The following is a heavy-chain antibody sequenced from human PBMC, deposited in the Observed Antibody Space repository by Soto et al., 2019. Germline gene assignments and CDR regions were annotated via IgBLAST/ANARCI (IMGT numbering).Heavy chain of an antibody. J-gene: IGHJ4*02. CDR3: TTGLSNGYYNFDY. D-gene: IGHD3-22*01. Sequence: GGSLRLSCAASGFTFSNALMNWVRQAPGKGLEWVGRIKSQPDGGTTDYAAPVKGRFTISRDDSKNTLYLQMNSLKTEDTALYYCTTGLSNGYYNFDYWGQGTPVTVSS. CDR2: IKSQPDGGTT. V-gene: IGHV3-15*07. CDR1: GFTFSNAL.